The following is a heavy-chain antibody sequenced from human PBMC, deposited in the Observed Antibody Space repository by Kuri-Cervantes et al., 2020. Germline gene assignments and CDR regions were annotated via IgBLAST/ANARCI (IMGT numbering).Heavy chain of an antibody. CDR3: ASGYVFGMDV. Sequence: SVKVSCKASGGTFSSYAISWVRQAPGQGLEWMGGIVVGSGNTNYAQKFQERVTITRDMSTSTAYMELSSLRSEDTAVYYCASGYVFGMDVWGQGTMVTVSS. V-gene: IGHV1-58*02. D-gene: IGHD3-22*01. CDR1: GGTFSSYA. CDR2: IVVGSGNT. J-gene: IGHJ6*02.